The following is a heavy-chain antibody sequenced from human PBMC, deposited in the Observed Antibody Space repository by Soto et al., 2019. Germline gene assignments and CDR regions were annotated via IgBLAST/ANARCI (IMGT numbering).Heavy chain of an antibody. CDR2: IYYSGST. V-gene: IGHV4-59*12. Sequence: PSETLSLTCTVSGGSISSYYWSWIRQPPGKGLEWIGYIYYSGSTNYNPSLKSRVTISVDTSKNQFSLKLSSVTAADTAVYYCARYLPLGPGPRQYYFDYWGQGTLVTVSS. CDR3: ARYLPLGPGPRQYYFDY. D-gene: IGHD3-16*01. CDR1: GGSISSYY. J-gene: IGHJ4*02.